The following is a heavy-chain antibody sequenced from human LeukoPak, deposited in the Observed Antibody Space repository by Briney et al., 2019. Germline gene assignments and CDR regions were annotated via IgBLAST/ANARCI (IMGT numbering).Heavy chain of an antibody. J-gene: IGHJ4*02. V-gene: IGHV4-30-4*01. CDR3: ARAQVPAAIDY. CDR2: IYYSGST. Sequence: SQTLSLTCTVSGVSISSGDYYWSWIRQPPGKGLEWIGYIYYSGSTYYNPSLKSRVTISVDTSKNQFSLKLSSVTAADTAVYYCARAQVPAAIDYWGQGTLVTASS. D-gene: IGHD2-2*01. CDR1: GVSISSGDYY.